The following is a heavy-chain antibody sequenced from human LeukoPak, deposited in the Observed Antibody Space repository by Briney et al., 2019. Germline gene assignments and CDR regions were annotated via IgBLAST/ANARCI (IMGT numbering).Heavy chain of an antibody. CDR3: TRSLAAAGRVT. J-gene: IGHJ5*02. Sequence: SQTLSLTCTASGGSISSSNYYWGWIRQPPGRGLEWIGCVYSSGSTYYNPSLKSRVTISVDTSKNQFSLRLTSVTAADTAVYYCTRSLAAAGRVTWGQGALVTVSS. CDR1: GGSISSSNYY. V-gene: IGHV4-39*07. D-gene: IGHD6-13*01. CDR2: VYSSGST.